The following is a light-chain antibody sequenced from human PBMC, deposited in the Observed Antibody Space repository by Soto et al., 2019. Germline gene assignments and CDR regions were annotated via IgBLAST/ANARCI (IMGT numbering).Light chain of an antibody. Sequence: QSALTQPASVSGSPGQSITISCTGTTSDIGGYNYVSWYQHHPGKAPKLMIYEVINRPSGVSNRFSGSKSGNTASLTISGLQADDEADYYCGTWDSSLSAGVFGTGTKVTVL. CDR2: EVI. J-gene: IGLJ1*01. V-gene: IGLV2-14*01. CDR1: TSDIGGYNY. CDR3: GTWDSSLSAGV.